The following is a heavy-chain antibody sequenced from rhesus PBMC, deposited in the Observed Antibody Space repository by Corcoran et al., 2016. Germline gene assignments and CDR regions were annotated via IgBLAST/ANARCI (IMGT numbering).Heavy chain of an antibody. J-gene: IGHJ4*01. CDR1: GGSFSSYW. CDR3: ARYGGSSYAY. D-gene: IGHD4-29*01. Sequence: QVQLQESGPGLVKPSETLSLTCAVSGGSFSSYWWSWIRQPPGKGLEWIGEINVNRRSTHYNPSLKSRVTISKAASKTQFSLKLSSVTAAVTAVYYCARYGGSSYAYWGQGVLVTVSS. V-gene: IGHV4-80*01. CDR2: INVNRRST.